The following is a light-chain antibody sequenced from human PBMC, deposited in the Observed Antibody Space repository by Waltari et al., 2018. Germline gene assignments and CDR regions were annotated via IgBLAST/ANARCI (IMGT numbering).Light chain of an antibody. CDR2: EGS. CDR1: SSGVGSYTF. Sequence: QSALTQPASVSGSPGQSITLSSPGTSSGVGSYTFVSLYPQHPDKAPKLMIYEGSNRPSGISHRFSGSKSGNTASLTISGLQAEDEADYYCCSYAVGAIYVFGTGTKVTVL. CDR3: CSYAVGAIYV. V-gene: IGLV2-23*01. J-gene: IGLJ1*01.